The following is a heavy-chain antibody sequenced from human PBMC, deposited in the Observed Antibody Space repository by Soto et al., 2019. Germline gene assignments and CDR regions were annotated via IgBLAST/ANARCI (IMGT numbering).Heavy chain of an antibody. Sequence: ASETLSLTCTVSGGSISSYYWSWIRQPPGKGLEWIGYIYYSGSTNYNPSLKSRVTISVDTSKNQFSLKLSSVTAADTAVYYCARNPATWDYFDYWGQGTLVTVSS. CDR1: GGSISSYY. CDR2: IYYSGST. J-gene: IGHJ4*02. D-gene: IGHD1-1*01. CDR3: ARNPATWDYFDY. V-gene: IGHV4-59*08.